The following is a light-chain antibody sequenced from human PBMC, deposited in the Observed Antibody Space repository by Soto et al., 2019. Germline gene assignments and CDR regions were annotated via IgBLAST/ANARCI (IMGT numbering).Light chain of an antibody. CDR3: QQYVSSPLT. CDR2: GAS. J-gene: IGKJ4*01. CDR1: QSVSNNY. V-gene: IGKV3-20*01. Sequence: ESVLTQSPGTLSLSPGEGATLSCRASQSVSNNYLAWYHQKPGQAPRLVISGASSRATAIPDRFSGSGSGTDFTLTISRLEPEDFAVYYCQQYVSSPLTFGGGTKVDIK.